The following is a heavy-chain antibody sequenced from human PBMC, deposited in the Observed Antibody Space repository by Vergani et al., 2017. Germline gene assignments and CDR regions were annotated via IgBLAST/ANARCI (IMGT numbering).Heavy chain of an antibody. V-gene: IGHV3-30*03. CDR1: GFTFSSYG. CDR3: ARSHPLGYYYYYYMDV. CDR2: ISYDGSNK. Sequence: QVQLVESGGGVVQPGRSLRLSCAASGFTFSSYGMHWVRQAPGKGLEWVAVISYDGSNKYYADSVKGRFTISRDNSKNTLYLQMNSLRAEDTAVYYCARSHPLGYYYYYYMDVWGKGTTVTVSS. J-gene: IGHJ6*03. D-gene: IGHD3-16*01.